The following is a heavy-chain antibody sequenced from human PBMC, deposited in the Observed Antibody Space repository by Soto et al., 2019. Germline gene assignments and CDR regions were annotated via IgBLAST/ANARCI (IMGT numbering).Heavy chain of an antibody. J-gene: IGHJ4*02. V-gene: IGHV3-15*04. CDR1: GFTFNNAW. CDR3: TTWSISMVRGGIKY. CDR2: IESKTDGGTA. Sequence: PGGSLRLSCAASGFTFNNAWMSWVRQAPGKGPEWVGRIESKTDGGTADYAAPVKGRFTMSRDDSKNTLYLQMNSLKTEDTAVYYCTTWSISMVRGGIKYWGQGTMVTVSS. D-gene: IGHD3-10*01.